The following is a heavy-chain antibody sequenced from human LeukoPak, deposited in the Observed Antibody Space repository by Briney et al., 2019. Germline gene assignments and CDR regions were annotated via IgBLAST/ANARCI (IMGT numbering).Heavy chain of an antibody. CDR2: IYPGDSDT. CDR3: ASSYYYDSCGKADAFDI. D-gene: IGHD3-22*01. CDR1: GYSFTIYW. Sequence: GESLKISCKGSGYSFTIYWIGWVRQMPGKGLEWMGIIYPGDSDTRYSPSFQGQVTISADKSISTAYLQWSSLKASDTAMYYCASSYYYDSCGKADAFDIWGQGTMVTVSS. V-gene: IGHV5-51*01. J-gene: IGHJ3*02.